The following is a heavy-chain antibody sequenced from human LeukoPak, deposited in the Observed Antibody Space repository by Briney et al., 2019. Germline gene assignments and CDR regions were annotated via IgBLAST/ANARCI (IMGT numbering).Heavy chain of an antibody. CDR2: ISWNSGSI. V-gene: IGHV3-9*03. CDR3: AKARYSSSWYYFDY. D-gene: IGHD6-13*01. Sequence: GGSLRLSCAASGFTFDDYAMHWVRQAPGKGLEGVSGISWNSGSIGYADSVKGRFTISRDNAKNSLYLQMNSLRAEDMALYYCAKARYSSSWYYFDYWGQGTLVTVSS. CDR1: GFTFDDYA. J-gene: IGHJ4*02.